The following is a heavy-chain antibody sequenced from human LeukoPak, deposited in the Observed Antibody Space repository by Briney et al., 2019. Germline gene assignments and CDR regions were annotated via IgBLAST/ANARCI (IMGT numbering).Heavy chain of an antibody. CDR2: ISGSGGST. J-gene: IGHJ4*02. V-gene: IGHV3-23*01. CDR1: GFTVSSNY. CDR3: AKDRGGWYDY. Sequence: GGSLRLSCAASGFTVSSNYMSWVRQAPGKGLEWVSAISGSGGSTYYADSVKGRFTISRDNSKNTLYLQMNSLRAEDTAVYYCAKDRGGWYDYWGQGTLVTVSS. D-gene: IGHD6-19*01.